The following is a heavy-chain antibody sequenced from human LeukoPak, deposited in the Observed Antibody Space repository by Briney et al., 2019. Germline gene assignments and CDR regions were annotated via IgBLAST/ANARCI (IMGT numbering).Heavy chain of an antibody. CDR1: GLTFSGSA. CDR3: TFGSGSSH. CDR2: IRSKANNYAT. Sequence: GGSLRLSCAASGLTFSGSAMHWVRQASGKGLEWVGRIRSKANNYATAYAASVTGRFTISRDDSKNTAYLQMNSLKTEDTAVYYCTFGSGSSHWGQGTLVTVSS. J-gene: IGHJ1*01. V-gene: IGHV3-73*01. D-gene: IGHD3-10*01.